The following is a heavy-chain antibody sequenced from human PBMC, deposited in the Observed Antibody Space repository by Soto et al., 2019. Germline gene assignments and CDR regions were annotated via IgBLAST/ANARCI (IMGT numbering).Heavy chain of an antibody. J-gene: IGHJ4*02. V-gene: IGHV3-11*01. Sequence: GGSLRLSCAASGFPFSDFYVSWIRQAPGKGLEWVSHISGSGDTIYYADSVKGRFTISRDNSKNTLYLQMNSLRAEDTAVYYCAKDPYGDYYWGQGTLVTVSS. CDR1: GFPFSDFY. CDR3: AKDPYGDYY. D-gene: IGHD4-17*01. CDR2: ISGSGDTI.